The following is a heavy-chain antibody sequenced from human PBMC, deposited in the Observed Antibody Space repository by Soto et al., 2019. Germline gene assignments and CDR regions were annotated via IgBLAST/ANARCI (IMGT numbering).Heavy chain of an antibody. Sequence: SGGSLRLSCATSGFTFSGYSMHWFRQAPGKGLEGVAVTSSDGGTKFYADSVKGRFTVSRDNSKNTLYLQMNSLRAEDTAVHVCAREVVLTKWYFDNWGQGISVTVSS. CDR2: TSSDGGTK. CDR3: AREVVLTKWYFDN. CDR1: GFTFSGYS. D-gene: IGHD1-26*01. J-gene: IGHJ4*02. V-gene: IGHV3-30-3*01.